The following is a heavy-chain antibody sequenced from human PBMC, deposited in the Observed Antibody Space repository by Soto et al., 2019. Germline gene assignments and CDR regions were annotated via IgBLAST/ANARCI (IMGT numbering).Heavy chain of an antibody. CDR2: IYYSGST. J-gene: IGHJ6*02. CDR3: AMVRITMVRGVVWDGMDV. CDR1: GGSISSSSYY. D-gene: IGHD3-10*01. V-gene: IGHV4-39*01. Sequence: PSETLSLTCTVSGGSISSSSYYWGWIRQPPGKGLEWIGSIYYSGSTYYNPSLKSRVTISVDTSKNQFSLKLSSVTAADTAVYYCAMVRITMVRGVVWDGMDVWGQGTTVTVSS.